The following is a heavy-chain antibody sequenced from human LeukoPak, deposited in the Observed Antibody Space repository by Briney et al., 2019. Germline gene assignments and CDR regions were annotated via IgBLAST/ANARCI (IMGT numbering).Heavy chain of an antibody. V-gene: IGHV3-33*05. J-gene: IGHJ4*02. CDR2: ISYDGSYK. CDR1: GFTFSNYG. Sequence: PGGSLRLSCAASGFTFSNYGMHWVRQAPGKGLEWVAVISYDGSYKYYADSVKGRFTISRDNSKNTLYLQMNSLRAEDTAVYYCAYEYYYDSSGYYYADYWGQGTLVTVSS. D-gene: IGHD3-22*01. CDR3: AYEYYYDSSGYYYADY.